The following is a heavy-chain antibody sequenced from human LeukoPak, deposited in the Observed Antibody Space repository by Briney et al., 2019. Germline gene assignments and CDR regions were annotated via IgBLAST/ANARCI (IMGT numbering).Heavy chain of an antibody. V-gene: IGHV3-30-3*01. CDR1: GFTFSSYA. CDR3: ARDSRIAARPSGDY. Sequence: PGRSLRLSCAASGFTFSSYAMHWVRQAPGKGLEWVAVISYDGSNKYYADSVKGRFTISRDNSKNTLYLQMNSLGAEDTAVYYCARDSRIAARPSGDYWGQGTLVTVSS. CDR2: ISYDGSNK. D-gene: IGHD6-6*01. J-gene: IGHJ4*02.